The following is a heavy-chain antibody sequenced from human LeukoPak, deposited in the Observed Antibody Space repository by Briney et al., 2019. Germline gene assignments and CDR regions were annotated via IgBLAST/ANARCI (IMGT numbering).Heavy chain of an antibody. CDR1: GYTFSGYF. Sequence: ASVKVSCKASGYTFSGYFMHWVRQAPGQGLEWMGRINPGSGDTEFAQKFQGRVTMTRDTSISTAYMEVSGLTFDNTAIYYCARDLSSTPNWELDHWGQGTLVTVSS. CDR3: ARDLSSTPNWELDH. D-gene: IGHD7-27*01. V-gene: IGHV1-2*06. CDR2: INPGSGDT. J-gene: IGHJ5*02.